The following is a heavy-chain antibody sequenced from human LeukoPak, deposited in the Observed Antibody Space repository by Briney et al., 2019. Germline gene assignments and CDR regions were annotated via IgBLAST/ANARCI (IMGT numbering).Heavy chain of an antibody. Sequence: GGSLRLSCAASGFTFSSYAMSWVRQAPGKGLEWVSVIYSGGSTYYADSVKGRFTISRDNSKNTLYLQMNSLRAEDTAVYYCARDRSVTTWYAYYYYGMDVWGQGTTVTVSS. D-gene: IGHD4-17*01. CDR2: IYSGGST. J-gene: IGHJ6*02. CDR1: GFTFSSYA. CDR3: ARDRSVTTWYAYYYYGMDV. V-gene: IGHV3-66*01.